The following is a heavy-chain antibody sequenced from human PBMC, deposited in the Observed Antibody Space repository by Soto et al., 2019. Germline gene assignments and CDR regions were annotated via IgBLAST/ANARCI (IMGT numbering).Heavy chain of an antibody. CDR1: GGSISSSNW. V-gene: IGHV4-4*02. Sequence: SETLSLTCAVSGGSISSSNWWSWVRQPPGKGLEWIGEIYHSGSTNYNPSLKSRVTISVDKSKNQFSLKLSSVTAADTAVYYCARVRVVRGLLGPFDYWGQGTLVTVS. CDR2: IYHSGST. D-gene: IGHD2-15*01. CDR3: ARVRVVRGLLGPFDY. J-gene: IGHJ4*02.